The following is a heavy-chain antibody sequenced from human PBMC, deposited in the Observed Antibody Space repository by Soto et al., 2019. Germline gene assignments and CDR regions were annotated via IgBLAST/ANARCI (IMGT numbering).Heavy chain of an antibody. J-gene: IGHJ5*02. Sequence: PSETLSLTCTVSEGSISSSSYYRGWIRQPPGKGLEWIGSIYYSGSTYYNPSLKSRVTISVDTSKNQFSLKLSSVTAADTAVYYCARGLVGAINEVPTDSFDPWGQGTLVTVSS. CDR2: IYYSGST. V-gene: IGHV4-39*01. CDR3: ARGLVGAINEVPTDSFDP. D-gene: IGHD1-26*01. CDR1: EGSISSSSYY.